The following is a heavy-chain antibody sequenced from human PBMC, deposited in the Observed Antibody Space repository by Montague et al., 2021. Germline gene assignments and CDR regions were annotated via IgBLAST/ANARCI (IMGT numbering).Heavy chain of an antibody. Sequence: SETLSLTCAVYGVTFRSYYWTWIRQPPGKGLEWIGEINHSGSTDYNPSLESRVTISVDTSKNQFSLKLTSATAADTAVYFCARGHQLLDFDWPQGLGYWAQGTLVAVSS. CDR1: GVTFRSYY. J-gene: IGHJ4*02. CDR3: ARGHQLLDFDWPQGLGY. D-gene: IGHD3-9*01. CDR2: INHSGST. V-gene: IGHV4-34*01.